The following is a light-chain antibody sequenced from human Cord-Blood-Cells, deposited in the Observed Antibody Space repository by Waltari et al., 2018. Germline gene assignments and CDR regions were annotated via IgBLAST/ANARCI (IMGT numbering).Light chain of an antibody. CDR2: GAS. J-gene: IGKJ1*01. CDR1: QSVSSN. V-gene: IGKV3-15*01. Sequence: IVMTQSPATLPVSPGERATLSCRATQSVSSNLAWYPQKPGQAPRLPIHGASTRATGSPARFSGSGSGTEFTLTISSLQSEDFAVYYCQQYNNWPRTFGQGTKVEIK. CDR3: QQYNNWPRT.